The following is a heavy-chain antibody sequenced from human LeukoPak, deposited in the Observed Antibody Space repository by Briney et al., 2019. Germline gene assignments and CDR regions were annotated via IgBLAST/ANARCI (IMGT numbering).Heavy chain of an antibody. CDR2: ISYDGSNK. CDR3: AKVAVEYYYGSGGFDY. CDR1: GFTFSSYG. Sequence: GGSPRLSCAASGFTFSSYGMHWVRQAPGKGLEWVAVISYDGSNKYYADSVKGRFTISRDNSKNTLYLQMNSLRAEDTAAYYCAKVAVEYYYGSGGFDYWGQGTLVTVSS. D-gene: IGHD3-10*01. V-gene: IGHV3-30*18. J-gene: IGHJ4*02.